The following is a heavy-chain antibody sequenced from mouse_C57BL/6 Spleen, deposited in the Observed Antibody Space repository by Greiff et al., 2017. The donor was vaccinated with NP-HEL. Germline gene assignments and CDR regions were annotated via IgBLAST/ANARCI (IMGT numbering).Heavy chain of an antibody. Sequence: QVQLQQPGAELVRPGSSVKLSCKASGYTFTSYWMHWVKQRPIQGLEWIGNIDPSDSETHYNQKFKDKATLTVDKSSSTAYMQLSSLTSEDSAVYYCARSYYYGSRYFDVWGIGTTVTVSS. J-gene: IGHJ1*03. V-gene: IGHV1-52*01. CDR1: GYTFTSYW. CDR2: IDPSDSET. D-gene: IGHD1-1*01. CDR3: ARSYYYGSRYFDV.